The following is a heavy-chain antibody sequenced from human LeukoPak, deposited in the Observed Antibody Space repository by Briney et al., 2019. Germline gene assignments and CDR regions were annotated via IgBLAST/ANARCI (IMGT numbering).Heavy chain of an antibody. J-gene: IGHJ4*02. V-gene: IGHV3-43*02. CDR3: ARESESSGWYDY. CDR1: GFMFHDYA. D-gene: IGHD6-19*01. CDR2: ISGDGGST. Sequence: PGGSLRLSCAAPGFMFHDYAIHWVRQAPGKGLEGVSLISGDGGSTFYADSVKGRFTISRDNSKNSLYLQMNSLRSDDTALYYCARESESSGWYDYWGQGTLVTVSS.